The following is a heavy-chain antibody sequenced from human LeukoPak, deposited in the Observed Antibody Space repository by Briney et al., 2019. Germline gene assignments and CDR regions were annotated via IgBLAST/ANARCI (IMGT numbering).Heavy chain of an antibody. CDR1: GGSISSYY. CDR2: IYTSGST. V-gene: IGHV4-4*07. D-gene: IGHD6-19*01. J-gene: IGHJ4*02. CDR3: ARVACSSGWYYFDY. Sequence: SETLSLTCTVSGGSISSYYWGWIRQPAGKGLEWIGRIYTSGSTNYNPSLKSRVTMSVDTSKNQFSLKLSSVTAADTAVYYCARVACSSGWYYFDYWGQGTLVTVSS.